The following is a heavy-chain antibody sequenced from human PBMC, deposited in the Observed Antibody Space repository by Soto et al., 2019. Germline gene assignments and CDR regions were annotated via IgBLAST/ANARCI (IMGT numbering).Heavy chain of an antibody. CDR3: ARDQWRYCSGGSCSDLFDY. D-gene: IGHD2-15*01. Sequence: QVPLVESGGGVVPPGRSLRLSCAASGFTFSRYGMHWVRQAPGQGLEWVAVSWYDGSNKYYADSVKGRFTISRDNSKNTLYLQMNSLRAEDTAVYYCARDQWRYCSGGSCSDLFDYWGQGTLVTVSS. V-gene: IGHV3-33*01. J-gene: IGHJ4*02. CDR1: GFTFSRYG. CDR2: SWYDGSNK.